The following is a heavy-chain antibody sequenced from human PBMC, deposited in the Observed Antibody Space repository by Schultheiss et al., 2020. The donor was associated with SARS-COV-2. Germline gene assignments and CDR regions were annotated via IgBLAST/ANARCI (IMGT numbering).Heavy chain of an antibody. CDR2: INHSGST. CDR3: ARARLLWLRAAGFDY. J-gene: IGHJ4*02. D-gene: IGHD5-18*01. Sequence: SETLSLTCAVYGGSFSGYYWSWIRQPPGKGLEWIGEINHSGSTNYNPSLKSRVTISVDTSKNQFSLKLSSVTAADTAVYYCARARLLWLRAAGFDYWGQGTLVTVSS. CDR1: GGSFSGYY. V-gene: IGHV4-34*01.